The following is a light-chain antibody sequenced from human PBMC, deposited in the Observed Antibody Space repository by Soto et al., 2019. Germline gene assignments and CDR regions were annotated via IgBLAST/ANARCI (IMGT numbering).Light chain of an antibody. Sequence: QSVLTQPPSASGTPGQTVSISCSGSSSNIGRSTVNWYQQLPGTAPRLLIYLNNQRPSGVPDRFSGSKSGSSASLAISGRQSEDEADYYCEAWDDRLKGSVVFGGGTKLTVL. J-gene: IGLJ2*01. CDR2: LNN. CDR3: EAWDDRLKGSVV. CDR1: SSNIGRST. V-gene: IGLV1-44*01.